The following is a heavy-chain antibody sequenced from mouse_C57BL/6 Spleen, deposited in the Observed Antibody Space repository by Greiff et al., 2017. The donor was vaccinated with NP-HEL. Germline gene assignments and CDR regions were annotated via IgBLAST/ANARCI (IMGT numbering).Heavy chain of an antibody. V-gene: IGHV1-61*01. J-gene: IGHJ3*01. Sequence: QVHVKQSGAELVRPGSSVKLSCKASGYTFTSYWMDWVKQRPGQGLEWIGNIYPSDSETHYNQKFKDKATLTVDKSSSTAYMQLSSLTSEDSAVYYCARSYYSNGFAYWGQGTLVTVSA. CDR3: ARSYYSNGFAY. D-gene: IGHD2-5*01. CDR1: GYTFTSYW. CDR2: IYPSDSET.